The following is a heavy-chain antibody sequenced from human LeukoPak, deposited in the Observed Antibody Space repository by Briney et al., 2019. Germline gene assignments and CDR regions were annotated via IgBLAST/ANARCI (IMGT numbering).Heavy chain of an antibody. CDR2: INGDGRNI. CDR1: GFTISSFW. V-gene: IGHV3-74*01. J-gene: IGHJ6*02. Sequence: GGSLRLSCAASGFTISSFWMSWVRQDPRKGLVWVSRINGDGRNINYADSVRGRSTISRDNAKNTLYLQMNTLRVEDTAVYYCTRDLMDYDVSTGLHHYYMDVWGQGTTVTVSS. CDR3: TRDLMDYDVSTGLHHYYMDV. D-gene: IGHD3-9*01.